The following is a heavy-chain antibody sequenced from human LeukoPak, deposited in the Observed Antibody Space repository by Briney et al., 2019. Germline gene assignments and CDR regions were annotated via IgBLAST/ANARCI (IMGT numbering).Heavy chain of an antibody. V-gene: IGHV3-74*01. Sequence: GGSLTLTCAASGFTFSRYWMDWVRQAPGKGLVWVSRINSDGSITDYAGSVKGRFTISRDNAKDTLYLQMGSLGVEDSAIYYCARVMTTLTNEAFVIWGQGTMVIVSS. J-gene: IGHJ3*02. CDR2: INSDGSIT. CDR1: GFTFSRYW. D-gene: IGHD1-14*01. CDR3: ARVMTTLTNEAFVI.